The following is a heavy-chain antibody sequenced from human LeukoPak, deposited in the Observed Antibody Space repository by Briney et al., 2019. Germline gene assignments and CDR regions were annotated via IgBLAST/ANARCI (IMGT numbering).Heavy chain of an antibody. CDR1: GDSITNSNYF. J-gene: IGHJ4*02. CDR2: IYYTGTT. V-gene: IGHV4-39*01. D-gene: IGHD2-21*01. Sequence: SETLSLTCTVSGDSITNSNYFWVWLRQPPGKGLEWIGTIYYTGTTYYNPSLKSRVTISIDTSKNQFSLKLTSLTAADTAVYSCVRRDQYVSADYWGQGTLVTVSS. CDR3: VRRDQYVSADY.